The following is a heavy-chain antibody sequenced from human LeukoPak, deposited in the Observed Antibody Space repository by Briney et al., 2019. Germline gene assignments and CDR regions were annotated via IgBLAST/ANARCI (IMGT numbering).Heavy chain of an antibody. CDR3: ASDSLVAAAGIDY. Sequence: ASVKVSCKASGYTFTGYYMHWVRQAPGQGLEWMGWINPNSGGTNYAQKFQRRVTMTRDTSISTAYMELSRLRSDDTAVYYCASDSLVAAAGIDYWGQGTLVTVSS. D-gene: IGHD6-13*01. J-gene: IGHJ4*02. CDR1: GYTFTGYY. CDR2: INPNSGGT. V-gene: IGHV1-2*02.